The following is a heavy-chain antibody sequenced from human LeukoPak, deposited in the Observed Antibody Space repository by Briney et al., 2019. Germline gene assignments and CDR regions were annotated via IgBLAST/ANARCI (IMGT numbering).Heavy chain of an antibody. V-gene: IGHV3-33*06. CDR1: GFTFSSYG. Sequence: GGSLRLSCAASGFTFSSYGMHWVRQAPGKGLEWVAVIWYDGSNKYYADSVKGRFTISRDNSKNTLYLQMNSLSAEDTAVYYCAKVIGKAISENWFDPWGQGTLVTVSS. CDR3: AKVIGKAISENWFDP. J-gene: IGHJ5*02. CDR2: IWYDGSNK. D-gene: IGHD3-16*02.